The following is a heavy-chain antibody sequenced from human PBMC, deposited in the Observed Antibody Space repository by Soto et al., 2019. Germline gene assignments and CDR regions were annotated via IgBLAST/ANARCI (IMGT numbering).Heavy chain of an antibody. Sequence: EVQLLESGGGLVQPGGSLRLSCAASGFTFSSYAMSCVRQAPGKGLEWVSGISGRGGNTYHADSVKGRFTIYRDNSKNTLDLEMNSLRADDTAVYYCAKGGTYLEAFDIWGQGTVVTVSS. V-gene: IGHV3-23*01. J-gene: IGHJ3*02. CDR3: AKGGTYLEAFDI. CDR1: GFTFSSYA. D-gene: IGHD3-16*01. CDR2: ISGRGGNT.